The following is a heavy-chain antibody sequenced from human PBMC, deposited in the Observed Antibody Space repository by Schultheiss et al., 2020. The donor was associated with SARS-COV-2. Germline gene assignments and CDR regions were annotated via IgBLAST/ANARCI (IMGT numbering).Heavy chain of an antibody. CDR3: ARATGTGDRWSHYYYYYGMDV. D-gene: IGHD1-1*01. J-gene: IGHJ6*02. V-gene: IGHV1-8*02. CDR1: GYTFTSYG. CDR2: MNPNSGNT. Sequence: ASVKVSCKASGYTFTSYGINWVRQATGQGLEWMGWMNPNSGNTGYAQKFQGRVTMTRNTSISTAYMELSSLRSEDTAVYYCARATGTGDRWSHYYYYYGMDVWGQGTTVTVSS.